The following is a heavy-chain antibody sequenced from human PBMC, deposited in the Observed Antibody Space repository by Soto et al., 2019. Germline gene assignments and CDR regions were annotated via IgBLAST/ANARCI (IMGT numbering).Heavy chain of an antibody. V-gene: IGHV3-74*01. Sequence: PGGSLRLSXAASGFTFSSRWMHWVRQAPGKGLVWVARLNSDGRSTSYAGSVKGRFTISRDNAKNTLYLQMNDLRVEDTAVYYCARESSSWSFDFWGQGTLVTVSS. CDR1: GFTFSSRW. CDR2: LNSDGRST. D-gene: IGHD6-13*01. J-gene: IGHJ4*02. CDR3: ARESSSWSFDF.